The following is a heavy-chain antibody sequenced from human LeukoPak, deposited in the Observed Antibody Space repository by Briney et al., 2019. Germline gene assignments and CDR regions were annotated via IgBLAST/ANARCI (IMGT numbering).Heavy chain of an antibody. CDR1: GYTFTSYG. J-gene: IGHJ4*02. V-gene: IGHV1-18*01. CDR3: ARDGLWDNYVWGSYRADY. CDR2: ISAYNGNT. D-gene: IGHD3-16*01. Sequence: ASVKVSCKASGYTFTSYGISWVRQAPGQGLEWMGWISAYNGNTNYAQKLQGRVTMTTDTSTSTAYMELRSLRSDDTAVYYCARDGLWDNYVWGSYRADYWGQGTLVTVSS.